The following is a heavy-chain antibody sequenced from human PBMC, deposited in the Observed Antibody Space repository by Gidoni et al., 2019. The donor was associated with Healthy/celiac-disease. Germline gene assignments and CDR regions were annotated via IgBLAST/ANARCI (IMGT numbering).Heavy chain of an antibody. D-gene: IGHD6-19*01. CDR3: ARVRGSGWYFDY. Sequence: SSYSMNWVRQAPGKGLEWVSSISSSSSYIYYADSVKGRFTISRDNAKNSLYLQMNSLRAEDTAVYYCARVRGSGWYFDYWGQGTLVTVSS. V-gene: IGHV3-21*01. CDR1: SSYS. CDR2: ISSSSSYI. J-gene: IGHJ4*02.